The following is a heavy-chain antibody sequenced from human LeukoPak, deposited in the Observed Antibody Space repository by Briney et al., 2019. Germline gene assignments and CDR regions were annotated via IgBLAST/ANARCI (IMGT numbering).Heavy chain of an antibody. J-gene: IGHJ3*02. V-gene: IGHV3-21*01. CDR1: GFTFSSYS. Sequence: GGSLRLSCAASGFTFSSYSMSWVRQAPGKGLEWVSSISGSSSYTYYADSVKGRFTISRDNPKNTLYLQMNSLRAEDTAVYYCARGTETMVRGVIGVAAFDIWGQGTMVTVSS. D-gene: IGHD3-10*01. CDR2: ISGSSSYT. CDR3: ARGTETMVRGVIGVAAFDI.